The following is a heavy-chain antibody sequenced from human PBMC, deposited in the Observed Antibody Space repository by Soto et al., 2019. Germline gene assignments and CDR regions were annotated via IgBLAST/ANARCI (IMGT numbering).Heavy chain of an antibody. J-gene: IGHJ5*02. Sequence: PGGSLRLSCAASGFTFSSYGMHWVRQAPGKGLEWVAVIWYDGSNKYYADSVKGRFTISRDNSKNTLYLQMNSLRAEDTAVYYCARDKYDILTGYFMGGNWFDPWGQGTLVTVSS. CDR1: GFTFSSYG. CDR2: IWYDGSNK. CDR3: ARDKYDILTGYFMGGNWFDP. V-gene: IGHV3-33*01. D-gene: IGHD3-9*01.